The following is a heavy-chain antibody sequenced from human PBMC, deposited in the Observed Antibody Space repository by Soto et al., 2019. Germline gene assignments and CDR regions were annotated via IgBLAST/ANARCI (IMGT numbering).Heavy chain of an antibody. CDR3: ARTGGYYYYYMDV. J-gene: IGHJ6*03. CDR1: GFTFSSYS. CDR2: ISSSSSYI. V-gene: IGHV3-21*01. Sequence: EVQLVESGGGLVKPGGSLRLSCAASGFTFSSYSMNWVRQAPGKGPEWVSSISSSSSYIYYADSVKGRFTISRDNAKNSLYLQMNSLRAEYTAVYYCARTGGYYYYYMDVWGKGTTVTVSS. D-gene: IGHD3-10*01.